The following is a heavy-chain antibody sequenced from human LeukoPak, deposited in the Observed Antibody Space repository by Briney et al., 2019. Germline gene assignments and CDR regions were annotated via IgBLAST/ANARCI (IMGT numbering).Heavy chain of an antibody. CDR3: ARALVDYYDSSGYYHPDWYFDL. Sequence: SETLSLTCTVSGGSISSGSYYWSWIRQPAGKGLEWIGRIYTSGSTNYNPSLKSRVTISADTSKNQFSLKLSSVTAADTAVYYCARALVDYYDSSGYYHPDWYFDLWGRGTLVTVSS. J-gene: IGHJ2*01. V-gene: IGHV4-61*02. D-gene: IGHD3-22*01. CDR1: GGSISSGSYY. CDR2: IYTSGST.